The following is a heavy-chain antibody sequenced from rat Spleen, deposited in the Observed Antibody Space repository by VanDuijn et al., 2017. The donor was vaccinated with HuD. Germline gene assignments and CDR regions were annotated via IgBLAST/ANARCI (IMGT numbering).Heavy chain of an antibody. CDR2: ITHTGDST. D-gene: IGHD1-11*01. Sequence: EVQLVESGGGLVQPGRSMKLSCAASGFTFNDYFMTWIRQAPGKGLEWVASITHTGDSTYYPDSVKGRFTISRDNAKSTLYLQKNSLRSEDTATYYCTAGGGYWDYWGQGVMVTVSS. CDR1: GFTFNDYF. J-gene: IGHJ2*01. V-gene: IGHV5-31*01. CDR3: TAGGGYWDY.